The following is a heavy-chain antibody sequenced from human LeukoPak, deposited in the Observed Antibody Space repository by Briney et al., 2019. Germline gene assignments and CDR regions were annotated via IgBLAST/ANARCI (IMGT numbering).Heavy chain of an antibody. J-gene: IGHJ3*02. V-gene: IGHV3-9*01. CDR2: ISWNSGSI. CDR1: GFTFHDYA. Sequence: GRSLRLSCAASGFTFHDYAMHWVRPAPGKALEWVSGISWNSGSIGYVDSVKGRFTISRDNAKNSAYLQINSLRVEDTAVYYCAAVSYLAFDIWGQGTMVTVSS. CDR3: AAVSYLAFDI. D-gene: IGHD2-21*01.